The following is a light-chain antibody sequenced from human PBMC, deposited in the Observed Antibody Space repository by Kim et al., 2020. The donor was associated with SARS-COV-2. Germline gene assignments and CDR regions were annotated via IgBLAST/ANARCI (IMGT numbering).Light chain of an antibody. J-gene: IGLJ3*02. V-gene: IGLV6-57*04. CDR3: QSYDSSNQV. Sequence: LTHPHSVSESPGKTVTISCTRSSGSIASNYVQWYQQRPGSAPTTVIYEDNQRPSGVPDRFSGSIDSSSNSASLTISGLKTEDEADYYCQSYDSSNQVFGGGTQLTVL. CDR1: SGSIASNY. CDR2: EDN.